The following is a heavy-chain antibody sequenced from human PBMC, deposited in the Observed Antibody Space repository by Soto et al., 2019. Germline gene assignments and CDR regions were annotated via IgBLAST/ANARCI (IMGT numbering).Heavy chain of an antibody. CDR2: IKQDGSEK. CDR3: ARDPSTAYDFWSGYSGIDY. D-gene: IGHD3-3*01. J-gene: IGHJ4*02. Sequence: GGSLRLSCAASGFTFSSYWMSWVRQAPGKGLEWVANIKQDGSEKYYVDSVKGRFTISRDNAKNSLYLQMNSLRAEDTAVYYCARDPSTAYDFWSGYSGIDYWGQGTLVTVSS. V-gene: IGHV3-7*01. CDR1: GFTFSSYW.